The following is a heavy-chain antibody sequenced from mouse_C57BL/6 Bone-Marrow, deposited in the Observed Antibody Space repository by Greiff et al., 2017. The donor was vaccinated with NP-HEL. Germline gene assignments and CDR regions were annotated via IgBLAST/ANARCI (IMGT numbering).Heavy chain of an antibody. CDR3: TWGSHYYGSSYWYFDV. CDR2: IRLKSDNYAT. J-gene: IGHJ1*03. V-gene: IGHV6-3*01. CDR1: GFTLSNYW. Sequence: EVKLVESGGGLVQPGGFMKLSCVASGFTLSNYWMNWVRQSPEKGLEWVAQIRLKSDNYATQYAESVKGRFTISRDDSKSSVYLQMNNLRAEDTGIYYCTWGSHYYGSSYWYFDVWGTGTTVTVSS. D-gene: IGHD1-1*01.